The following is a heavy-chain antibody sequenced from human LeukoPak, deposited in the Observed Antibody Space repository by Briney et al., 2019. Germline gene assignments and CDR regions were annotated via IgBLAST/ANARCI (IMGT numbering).Heavy chain of an antibody. CDR3: ASRLTQYDAFDI. V-gene: IGHV3-9*01. Sequence: GGSLRLSCAASGFTFDDYAMHWVRQAPGKGLEWVSGIRWNSGSIGYADSVKGRFTISRDNAKNSLYLQMNSLRAEDTALYYCASRLTQYDAFDIRGQGTMVTVSS. D-gene: IGHD4-11*01. CDR2: IRWNSGSI. CDR1: GFTFDDYA. J-gene: IGHJ3*02.